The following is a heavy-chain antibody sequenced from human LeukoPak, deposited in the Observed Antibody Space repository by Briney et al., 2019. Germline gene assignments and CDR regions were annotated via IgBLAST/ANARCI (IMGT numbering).Heavy chain of an antibody. CDR2: ISSSGYTI. CDR3: ARNDPWDY. V-gene: IGHV3-48*03. Sequence: GGSLRLSCAVAGFTFTNYEMNWVRQAPGKGLEWVSYISSSGYTIYYADSVKGRFTISRDNAKNSLYLQMNSLRAEDTAVYYCARNDPWDYWGQGSLVTVSS. J-gene: IGHJ4*02. CDR1: GFTFTNYE.